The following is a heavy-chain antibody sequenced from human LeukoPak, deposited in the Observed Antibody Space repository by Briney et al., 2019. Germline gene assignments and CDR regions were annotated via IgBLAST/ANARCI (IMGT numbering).Heavy chain of an antibody. CDR3: ARFGLGVSGYDFSDY. CDR1: GGTFSSYA. D-gene: IGHD5-12*01. Sequence: SVKVSCKASGGTFSSYAISWVRQAPGQGLEWMGGIILIFGTANYAQKFQGRVTITANKSTSTAYMELSSLRSEDTAVYYCARFGLGVSGYDFSDYWGQGTLVTVSS. J-gene: IGHJ4*02. CDR2: IILIFGTA. V-gene: IGHV1-69*06.